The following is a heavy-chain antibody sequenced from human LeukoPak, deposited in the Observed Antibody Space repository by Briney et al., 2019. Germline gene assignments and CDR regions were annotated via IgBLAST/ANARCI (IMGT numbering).Heavy chain of an antibody. CDR2: ISGSGGST. CDR1: GFTLSSYA. J-gene: IGHJ4*02. Sequence: TGGSLRLSCAASGFTLSSYAMSWVRQAPGKGLEWVSAISGSGGSTYYADSVKGRFTISRDNSKNTLYLQMNSLRAEDTAVYYCAKGPSHYGDYYFDYWGQGTLVTVSS. CDR3: AKGPSHYGDYYFDY. V-gene: IGHV3-23*01. D-gene: IGHD4-17*01.